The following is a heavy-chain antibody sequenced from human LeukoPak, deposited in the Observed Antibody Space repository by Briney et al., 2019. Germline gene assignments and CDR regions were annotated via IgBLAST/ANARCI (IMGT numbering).Heavy chain of an antibody. Sequence: SETLSLTCAVYGGSFSGYYWSWIRQPPGKGLEWIGEINHSGSTNYNPSLKSRVTISVDTSKNQFSLKLSSVTAADTAVYYCARVYYCDSSGYFGYWGQGTLVTVSS. CDR3: ARVYYCDSSGYFGY. CDR1: GGSFSGYY. J-gene: IGHJ4*02. CDR2: INHSGST. D-gene: IGHD3-22*01. V-gene: IGHV4-34*01.